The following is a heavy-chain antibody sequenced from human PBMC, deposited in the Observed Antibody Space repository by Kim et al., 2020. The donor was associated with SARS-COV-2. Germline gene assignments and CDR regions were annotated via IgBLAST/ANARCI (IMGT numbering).Heavy chain of an antibody. CDR2: IDGEGSST. Sequence: GGSLRLSCAASGFTFNRFLMHWVRQAPGKGPEWLSRIDGEGSSTSYADSVKGRFTSSRDNAKNTLFLQMDSLRAEDTAVYYCARVDYASGSSYDHWGLGT. D-gene: IGHD3-10*01. CDR3: ARVDYASGSSYDH. V-gene: IGHV3-74*01. CDR1: GFTFNRFL. J-gene: IGHJ4*02.